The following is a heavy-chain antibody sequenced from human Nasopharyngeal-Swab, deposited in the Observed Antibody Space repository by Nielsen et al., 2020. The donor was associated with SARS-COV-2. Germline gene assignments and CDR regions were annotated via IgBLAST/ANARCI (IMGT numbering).Heavy chain of an antibody. V-gene: IGHV7-4-1*02. J-gene: IGHJ4*02. D-gene: IGHD3-10*01. CDR3: ARIIYYGSGSYYGNDY. Sequence: ASVKVSCKASGYTFTSFGMNWVRQAPGQGLEWMGWINTNTGNPTYAQGFTGRFVFSLDTSVSTAYLQISSLKAGDTAVYYCARIIYYGSGSYYGNDYWGQGTLVTVSS. CDR2: INTNTGNP. CDR1: GYTFTSFG.